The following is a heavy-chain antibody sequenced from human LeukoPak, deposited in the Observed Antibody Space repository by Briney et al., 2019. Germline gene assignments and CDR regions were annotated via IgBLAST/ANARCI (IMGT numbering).Heavy chain of an antibody. Sequence: PGGSLRLSCVASGFIFSSYGMHWVRQAPGKGLEWVAVISYDGSNKYYADSVKGRFTISRDNSKNTLYLQMNSLRAEDTAVYYCAKGRRFGHSGSSFDYWGQGTLVTVSS. CDR2: ISYDGSNK. V-gene: IGHV3-30*18. J-gene: IGHJ4*02. D-gene: IGHD1-26*01. CDR1: GFIFSSYG. CDR3: AKGRRFGHSGSSFDY.